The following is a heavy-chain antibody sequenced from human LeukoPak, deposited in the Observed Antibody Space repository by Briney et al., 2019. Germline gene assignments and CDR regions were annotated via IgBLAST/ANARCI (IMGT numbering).Heavy chain of an antibody. CDR3: ARVSWGSGYDMDY. D-gene: IGHD5-12*01. Sequence: SQTLSLTCTVSGVSISSGGYYWSWIRQHPGKGLEWIGYIYYSGSTYYNPSLKSRVTISVDTSKNQFSLKLSSVTAADTAAYYCARVSWGSGYDMDYWGQGTLVTVSS. V-gene: IGHV4-31*03. CDR1: GVSISSGGYY. J-gene: IGHJ4*02. CDR2: IYYSGST.